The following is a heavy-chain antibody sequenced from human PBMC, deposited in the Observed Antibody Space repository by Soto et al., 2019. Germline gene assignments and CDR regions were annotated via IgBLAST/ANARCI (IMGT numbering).Heavy chain of an antibody. CDR3: ARDLGYCSGGSCYPAEYFQH. CDR2: ISSSSSYI. D-gene: IGHD2-15*01. V-gene: IGHV3-21*01. CDR1: GFTFSSYS. J-gene: IGHJ1*01. Sequence: PGGSLRLSCAASGFTFSSYSMNWVRQAPGKGLEWVSSISSSSSYIYYADSVKGRFTISRDNAKNSLYLQMNSLRAEDTAVYYCARDLGYCSGGSCYPAEYFQHWGQGTLVTVSS.